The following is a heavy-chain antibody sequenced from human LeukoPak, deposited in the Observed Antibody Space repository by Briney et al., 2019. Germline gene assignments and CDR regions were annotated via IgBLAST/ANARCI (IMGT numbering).Heavy chain of an antibody. CDR2: IRSKIYGGTP. CDR1: GFTFGDYA. CDR3: TRDQTPYY. J-gene: IGHJ4*02. Sequence: GGSLRLSCTASGFTFGDYAMTWVRQAPGKGLEWVGFIRSKIYGGTPEYAASVKGRFTISRDDSKGVAYLQMSSLKTEDTAVYYCTRDQTPYYWGQGTLVTVSS. V-gene: IGHV3-49*04.